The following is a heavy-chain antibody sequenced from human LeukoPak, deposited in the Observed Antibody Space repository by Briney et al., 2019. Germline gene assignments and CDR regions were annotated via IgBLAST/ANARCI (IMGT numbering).Heavy chain of an antibody. CDR1: GFTFSSYG. CDR3: ARDEGVGAAGGPYFDY. D-gene: IGHD2-15*01. J-gene: IGHJ4*02. Sequence: GRSLRLSCAASGFTFSSYGMHWVRQAPGKGLEWVAVISYDGSNKYYADSVKGRFTISRDNSKNTLYLQMNSLRAEDTAVYYCARDEGVGAAGGPYFDYWGQGTLVIVSS. V-gene: IGHV3-30*03. CDR2: ISYDGSNK.